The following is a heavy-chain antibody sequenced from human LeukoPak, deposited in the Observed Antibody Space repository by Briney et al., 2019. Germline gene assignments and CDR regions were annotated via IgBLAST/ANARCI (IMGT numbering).Heavy chain of an antibody. CDR1: GGSISSGGYS. V-gene: IGHV4-30-2*01. D-gene: IGHD2-15*01. CDR2: IYHSGST. CDR3: ARALLQGGYYYYYYGMDV. Sequence: PSETLSLTCAVSGGSISSGGYSWSWIRQPPGKGLEWIGYIYHSGSTYYNPSLKSRVTISVDRSKNQFSLKLSSVTAADTAVSYCARALLQGGYYYYYYGMDVWGQGTTVTVSS. J-gene: IGHJ6*02.